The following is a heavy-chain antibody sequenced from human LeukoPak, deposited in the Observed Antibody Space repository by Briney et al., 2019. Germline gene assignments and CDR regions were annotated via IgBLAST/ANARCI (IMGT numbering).Heavy chain of an antibody. Sequence: SETLSLTCSVSGGFISGNYWSWIRQPAGKGLEWIGRIYSSGSTDYNPSLKSRLTMSLDKSKNQFSLKLNSVTAADTAVYYCARDQVGGLWGQGTLVTVSS. CDR3: ARDQVGGL. J-gene: IGHJ4*02. D-gene: IGHD1-26*01. CDR2: IYSSGST. CDR1: GGFISGNY. V-gene: IGHV4-4*07.